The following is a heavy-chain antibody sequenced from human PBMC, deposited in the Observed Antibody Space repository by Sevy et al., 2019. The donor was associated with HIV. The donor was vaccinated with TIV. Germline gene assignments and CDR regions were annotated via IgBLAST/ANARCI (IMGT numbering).Heavy chain of an antibody. V-gene: IGHV4-31*03. Sequence: SETLSLTCTVSGGSISRGGYYWSWIRQHPGKGLEWSGYISYSGSTSYNPSLKSRLTISVDTSKNQFSLRLTSVIAADTAVYYCAREMGDSWGQGILVTVSS. J-gene: IGHJ4*02. CDR2: ISYSGST. CDR3: AREMGDS. CDR1: GGSISRGGYY.